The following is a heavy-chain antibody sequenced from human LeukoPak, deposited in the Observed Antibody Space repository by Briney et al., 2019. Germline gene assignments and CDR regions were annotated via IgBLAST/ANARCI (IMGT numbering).Heavy chain of an antibody. CDR3: ASGGVAAAGRFDP. V-gene: IGHV1-69*13. CDR1: GGTFSSYA. D-gene: IGHD6-13*01. J-gene: IGHJ5*02. CDR2: IIPIFGTA. Sequence: SVKVSCKASGGTFSSYAISWVRQAPGQGLEWMGGIIPIFGTANYAQKFQGRVTITADESTSTAYMELSSLRSEDTAVYYCASGGVAAAGRFDPWGQGTLVTVSS.